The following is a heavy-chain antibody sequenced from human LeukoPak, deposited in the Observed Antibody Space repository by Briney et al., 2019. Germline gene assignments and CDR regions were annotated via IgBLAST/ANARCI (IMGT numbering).Heavy chain of an antibody. Sequence: SETLSLTCTVSGGSISSYYWSWIRQPPGKGLEWIGEIYHSGSTNYNPSLKSRVTISVDKSKNQFSLKPSSVTAADTAVYYCASISGWYDYWGQGTLVTVSS. D-gene: IGHD6-19*01. J-gene: IGHJ4*02. CDR2: IYHSGST. V-gene: IGHV4-59*12. CDR3: ASISGWYDY. CDR1: GGSISSYY.